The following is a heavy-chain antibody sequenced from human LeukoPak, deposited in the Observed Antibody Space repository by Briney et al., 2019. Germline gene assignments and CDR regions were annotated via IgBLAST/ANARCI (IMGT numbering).Heavy chain of an antibody. CDR1: GGSISSYY. CDR2: IHSSGST. D-gene: IGHD3-22*01. Sequence: PSETLSLTCTVSGGSISSYYWSWIRQPPGKGLEWIGNIHSSGSTKYNPSLKSRVSISVDTSKNHFSLKLSSVTAADTAVYYCARGMITSGGLHYWGQGTLVTVSS. V-gene: IGHV4-4*09. J-gene: IGHJ4*02. CDR3: ARGMITSGGLHY.